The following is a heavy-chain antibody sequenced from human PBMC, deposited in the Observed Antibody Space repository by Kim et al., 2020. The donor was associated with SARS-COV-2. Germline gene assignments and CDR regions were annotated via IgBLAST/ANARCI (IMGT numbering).Heavy chain of an antibody. V-gene: IGHV4-38-2*02. J-gene: IGHJ4*02. CDR3: ARDGPSGYDFRGF. D-gene: IGHD5-12*01. Sequence: SETLSLTCTVSGYSITSGFFWGWIRQPPGKGLEWIGNIFHSGITYYNPSLKSRVTISVDTSKNRFSLKLSSVTAADTAVYYCARDGPSGYDFRGFWGQGT. CDR1: GYSITSGFF. CDR2: IFHSGIT.